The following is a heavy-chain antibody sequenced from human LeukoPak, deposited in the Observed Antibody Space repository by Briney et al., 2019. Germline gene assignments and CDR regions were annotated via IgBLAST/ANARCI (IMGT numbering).Heavy chain of an antibody. J-gene: IGHJ4*02. Sequence: GGSLRLSCAASGFTFSSYAMSWVGQAPGKGLEGVSAISGSGGSTYYADSVKGRFTISRDNSKNTLYLQMNSLRAEDTAVYYCAKAFYSSMSSSDYWGQGTLVTVSS. V-gene: IGHV3-23*01. CDR1: GFTFSSYA. CDR3: AKAFYSSMSSSDY. CDR2: ISGSGGST. D-gene: IGHD6-13*01.